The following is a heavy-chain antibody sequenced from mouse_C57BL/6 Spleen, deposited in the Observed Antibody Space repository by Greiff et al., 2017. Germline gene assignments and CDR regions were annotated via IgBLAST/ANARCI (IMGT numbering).Heavy chain of an antibody. CDR3: ALYRRDYFDY. CDR2: INPNNGGT. V-gene: IGHV1-26*01. J-gene: IGHJ2*01. Sequence: VQLQQSGPELVKPGASVKITCKASGYTFTDYYMNWVKQSHGKSLEWIGDINPNNGGTSYTQKIKGKAKLTVDKSSSTAYMELRSLTSEDSAVYYCALYRRDYFDYWGQGTTLTVSS. CDR1: GYTFTDYY.